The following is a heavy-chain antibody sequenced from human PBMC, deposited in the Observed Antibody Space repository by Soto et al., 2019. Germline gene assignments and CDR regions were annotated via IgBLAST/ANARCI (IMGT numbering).Heavy chain of an antibody. CDR2: ISAYNGNT. Sequence: SSVKVSCKASGYTFTSYGISWVRQAPGQGLEWMGWISAYNGNTNYAQKPQGRVNMTTDTSTSTAYMELRSLRSDDTAVYYCARVVDAAAAGHWFDPWAQGTLVGVSS. CDR1: GYTFTSYG. V-gene: IGHV1-18*01. CDR3: ARVVDAAAAGHWFDP. D-gene: IGHD6-13*01. J-gene: IGHJ5*02.